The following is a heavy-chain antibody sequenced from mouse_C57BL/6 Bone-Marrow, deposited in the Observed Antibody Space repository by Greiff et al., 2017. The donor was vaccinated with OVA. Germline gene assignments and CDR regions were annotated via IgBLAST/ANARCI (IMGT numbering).Heavy chain of an antibody. J-gene: IGHJ1*03. CDR2: INYYGSST. V-gene: IGHV5-16*01. D-gene: IGHD3-2*02. CDR1: GFTFSDYY. CDR3: ARETDQANWYFDV. Sequence: EVKLMESEGGLVQPGSSMKLSCTASGFTFSDYYMAWVRQVPETGLEWVANINYYGSSTYYLDSLMSRFIIARDNAKNILYQQISSLKSEDTATYYCARETDQANWYFDVGGTGTTVTVSS.